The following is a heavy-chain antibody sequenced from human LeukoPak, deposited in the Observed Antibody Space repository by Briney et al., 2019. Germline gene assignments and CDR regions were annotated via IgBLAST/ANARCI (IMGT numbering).Heavy chain of an antibody. CDR1: GGSVSSGSYY. V-gene: IGHV4-61*01. CDR3: ARADYSGGFGELLL. J-gene: IGHJ4*02. Sequence: SQTLSLTCTVSGGSVSSGSYYWSWIRQPPGKGLEWIGYIYYSGSTNYNPSLKSRVTISVDTSKNQFSLKLSSVTAADTAVCYCARADYSGGFGELLLWGQGTLVTVSS. CDR2: IYYSGST. D-gene: IGHD3-10*01.